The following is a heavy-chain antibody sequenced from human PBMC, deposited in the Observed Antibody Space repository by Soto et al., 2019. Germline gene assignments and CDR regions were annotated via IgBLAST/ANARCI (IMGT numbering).Heavy chain of an antibody. CDR1: GFTFSSYG. CDR2: ISYDGSNK. CDR3: SKLSLAARFYYYYHCMDV. V-gene: IGHV3-30*18. D-gene: IGHD6-6*01. J-gene: IGHJ6*02. Sequence: GGSLRLSCAASGFTFSSYGMHWVRQAPGKGLEWVAVISYDGSNKYYADSVKGRFTISRDNSKNTLYLQMNSLRAEDTAVYYCSKLSLAARFYYYYHCMDVWGQGTTVTVSS.